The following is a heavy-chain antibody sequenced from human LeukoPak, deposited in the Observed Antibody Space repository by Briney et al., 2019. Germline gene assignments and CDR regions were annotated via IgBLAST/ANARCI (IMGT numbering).Heavy chain of an antibody. D-gene: IGHD5-18*01. CDR1: GLTFNMYT. Sequence: SGGSLRLSCAASGLTFNMYTMNRLRQAPGKGLEWVSSISSSGVYIYYADSVKGRFTISRDNAKNSLYLQMNSPRADDTAVYYCARDRRLQLWSPAGFDYWGQGTLVTASS. J-gene: IGHJ4*02. CDR2: ISSSGVYI. V-gene: IGHV3-21*01. CDR3: ARDRRLQLWSPAGFDY.